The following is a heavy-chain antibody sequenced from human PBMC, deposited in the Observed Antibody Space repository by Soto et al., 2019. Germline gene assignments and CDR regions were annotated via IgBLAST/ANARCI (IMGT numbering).Heavy chain of an antibody. CDR3: GKDPLDY. CDR1: GFTFSNFG. J-gene: IGHJ4*02. CDR2: ISYDGSNK. Sequence: GGSLRLSCAASGFTFSNFGIHWVRQSPGKGLEWVAVISYDGSNKYYADSVKGRFTTSRDNSKNTLYLQMNSLRAEDTAVYYCGKDPLDYWGQGTLITVSS. V-gene: IGHV3-30*18.